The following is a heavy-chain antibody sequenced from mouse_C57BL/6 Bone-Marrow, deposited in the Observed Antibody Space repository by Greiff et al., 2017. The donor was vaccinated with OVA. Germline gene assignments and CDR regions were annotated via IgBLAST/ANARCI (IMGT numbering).Heavy chain of an antibody. CDR3: ARYNGSSYDWFAY. CDR1: GYTFTSYW. J-gene: IGHJ3*01. Sequence: QVQLQQPGAELVKPGASVKLSCKASGYTFTSYWMHWVKQRPGRGLEWIGRIDPNSGGTKYNEKFKSKATLTVDKPSSTAYMQLSSLTSEDSAVYDCARYNGSSYDWFAYWGQGTLVTVSA. CDR2: IDPNSGGT. D-gene: IGHD1-1*01. V-gene: IGHV1-72*01.